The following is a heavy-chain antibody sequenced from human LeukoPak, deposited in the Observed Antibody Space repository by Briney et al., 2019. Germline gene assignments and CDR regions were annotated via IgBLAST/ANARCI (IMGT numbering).Heavy chain of an antibody. Sequence: PGGSLRLSCAASGFTFSSYAMSWVRQAPGKGLEWVSAISGSGGSTYYADSVKGRFTISRDNSKNTLYLQMNSLRAEDTAVYYCAPAPQYQLLYEGHYFDCWVEGTLVTVSS. V-gene: IGHV3-23*01. D-gene: IGHD2-2*02. CDR1: GFTFSSYA. J-gene: IGHJ4*02. CDR3: APAPQYQLLYEGHYFDC. CDR2: ISGSGGST.